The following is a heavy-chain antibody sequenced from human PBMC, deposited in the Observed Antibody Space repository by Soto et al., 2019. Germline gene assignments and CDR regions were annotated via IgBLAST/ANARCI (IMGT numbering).Heavy chain of an antibody. CDR1: GFTFSSYA. D-gene: IGHD6-13*01. CDR2: ISGSGGST. CDR3: AKVIAAAGTGPNWFDP. J-gene: IGHJ5*02. Sequence: GGSLRLSCAASGFTFSSYAMSWVRQAPGKGLEWVSAISGSGGSTYYADSVKGRFTISRDNSKNTLYLQMNSLRAEDTAVYYCAKVIAAAGTGPNWFDPWGQGTLVTVSS. V-gene: IGHV3-23*01.